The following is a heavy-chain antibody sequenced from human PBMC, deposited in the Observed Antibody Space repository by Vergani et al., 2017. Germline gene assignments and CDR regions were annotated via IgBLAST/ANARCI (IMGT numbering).Heavy chain of an antibody. V-gene: IGHV1-24*01. J-gene: IGHJ6*02. CDR3: ATDIPLARYGSGRPYYGMDV. CDR1: GYTLTELS. Sequence: QVPLVQSGAEVKKPGASVKVSCKVSGYTLTELSMHWVRQAPGKGLEWMGGFDPEDGETIYAQKFQGRVTMTEDTSTDTAYMELSSLRSEDTAVYYCATDIPLARYGSGRPYYGMDVWGQGTTVTVSS. CDR2: FDPEDGET. D-gene: IGHD3-10*01.